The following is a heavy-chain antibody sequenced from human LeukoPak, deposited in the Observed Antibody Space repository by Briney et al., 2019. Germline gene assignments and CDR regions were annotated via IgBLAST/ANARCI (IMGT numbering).Heavy chain of an antibody. CDR2: ISISSSTI. CDR1: GFTFSTYS. CDR3: ARVYGEGGY. Sequence: GGSLRLSCAASGFTFSTYSMNWVRQAPGKGLEWVSYISISSSTIYYADSVKGRFTISRDNAKNSLYLQMNSLRAEDTAVYYCARVYGEGGYWGQGPLVTVSS. J-gene: IGHJ4*02. D-gene: IGHD3-10*01. V-gene: IGHV3-48*01.